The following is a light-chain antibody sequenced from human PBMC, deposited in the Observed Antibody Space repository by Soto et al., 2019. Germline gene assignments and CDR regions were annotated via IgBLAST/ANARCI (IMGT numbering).Light chain of an antibody. J-gene: IGKJ1*01. CDR2: DAS. V-gene: IGKV1-5*01. CDR1: QSISSW. CDR3: QQYNSYTWT. Sequence: DIQLPQSPSTLSVSVGDRVTITCRASQSISSWLAWYQQKPGKAPKLLIYDASSLESGVPSRFSGSGSGTEFTLTISSLQPDDFATYYCQQYNSYTWTFGQGTKV.